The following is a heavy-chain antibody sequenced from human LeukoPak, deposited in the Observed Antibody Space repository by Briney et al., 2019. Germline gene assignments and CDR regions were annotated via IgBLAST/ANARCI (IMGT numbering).Heavy chain of an antibody. CDR1: GFTFSNYA. D-gene: IGHD3-10*01. J-gene: IGHJ4*02. CDR2: ISGTGDTT. V-gene: IGHV3-23*01. Sequence: GGSLRLSCAASGFTFSNYAMSWVGQAPGEGLEGVSTISGTGDTTYYADSLKGRLTISRDNSKNTLYLQMSSLRADDTAVYYCTKGGWGTVLDYWGQGTLVTVSS. CDR3: TKGGWGTVLDY.